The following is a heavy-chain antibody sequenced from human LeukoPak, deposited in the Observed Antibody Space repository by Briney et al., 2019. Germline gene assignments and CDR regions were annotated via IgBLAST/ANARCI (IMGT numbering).Heavy chain of an antibody. CDR1: GGTVSSYA. D-gene: IGHD1-26*01. CDR2: IIPIFGTA. V-gene: IGHV1-69*13. Sequence: ASVKVSCKASGGTVSSYAISWVRQAPGQGLEWMGGIIPIFGTANYAQKFQGRVTITADESTSTAYMELSSLRSEDTAVYYCARSAVGASGQGAFDIWGQGTMVTVSS. J-gene: IGHJ3*02. CDR3: ARSAVGASGQGAFDI.